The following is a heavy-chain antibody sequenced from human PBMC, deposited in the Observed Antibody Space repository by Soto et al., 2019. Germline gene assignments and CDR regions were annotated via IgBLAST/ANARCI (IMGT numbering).Heavy chain of an antibody. V-gene: IGHV4-34*01. CDR3: ERGLSCIDY. CDR2: INHSGST. CDR1: GGSFSGYS. D-gene: IGHD2-15*01. J-gene: IGHJ4*02. Sequence: PSETLSLTCAVYGGSFSGYSWSWIRQPPGKGLEWIGEINHSGSTNYNPSLKSRVTISVDTSKNQFSLKLSSVTAADTAVYYCERGLSCIDYWGQGTLVTVSS.